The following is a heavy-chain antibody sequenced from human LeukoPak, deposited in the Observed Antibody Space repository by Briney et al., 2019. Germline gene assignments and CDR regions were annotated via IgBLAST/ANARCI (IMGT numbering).Heavy chain of an antibody. J-gene: IGHJ4*02. V-gene: IGHV4-59*08. CDR3: ARMVAAARYFDY. CDR1: GGSISSYC. D-gene: IGHD2-15*01. Sequence: SETLSLTCTVSGGSISSYCWSWIRQPPGKGLEWIGYIYYSGSTNSNPSLKSRVTISVDTSKNQFSLKLSSVTAADTAVYYCARMVAAARYFDYWGQGTLVTVSS. CDR2: IYYSGST.